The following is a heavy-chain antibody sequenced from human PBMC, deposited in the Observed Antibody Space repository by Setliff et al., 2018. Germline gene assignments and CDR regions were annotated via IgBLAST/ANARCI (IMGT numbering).Heavy chain of an antibody. CDR1: GASISSSSYY. CDR2: IFYGGST. CDR3: ARRATYYNFWSGYYDY. V-gene: IGHV4-39*07. D-gene: IGHD3-3*01. J-gene: IGHJ4*02. Sequence: SETLSLTCTVSGASISSSSYYWAWIRQPPGRGLELIGSIFYGGSTYYNPSLKSRVTISIDASKNQFSLKLDSVTAADTAVYYCARRATYYNFWSGYYDYWGQGTLVTVSS.